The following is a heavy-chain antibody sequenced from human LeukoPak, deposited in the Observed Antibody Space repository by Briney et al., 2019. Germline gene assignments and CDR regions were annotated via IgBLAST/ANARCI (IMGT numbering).Heavy chain of an antibody. CDR2: ISYDGSNK. V-gene: IGHV3-30-3*01. J-gene: IGHJ4*02. Sequence: GGSLRLSCAASGFTFSSYAMHWVRQAPGKGLEWVAVISYDGSNKCYADSVKGRFTISRDNSKNTLYLQMNSLRAEDTAVYYCASHSSRHYYDSSGYSAIDCWGQGILVTVSS. D-gene: IGHD3-22*01. CDR1: GFTFSSYA. CDR3: ASHSSRHYYDSSGYSAIDC.